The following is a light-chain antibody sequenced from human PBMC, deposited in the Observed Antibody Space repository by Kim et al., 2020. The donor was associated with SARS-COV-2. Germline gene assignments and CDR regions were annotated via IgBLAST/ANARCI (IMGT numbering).Light chain of an antibody. CDR2: WAS. J-gene: IGKJ5*01. Sequence: ATINCKSSQSLLYSSNNKNYLAWYPQKPGQPPKLLIYWASTRESGVADRFSGSGSETNFTLTVSSMQAEDVAVYYCQQYYSPPITFGQGTRLEIK. CDR1: QSLLYSSNNKNY. V-gene: IGKV4-1*01. CDR3: QQYYSPPIT.